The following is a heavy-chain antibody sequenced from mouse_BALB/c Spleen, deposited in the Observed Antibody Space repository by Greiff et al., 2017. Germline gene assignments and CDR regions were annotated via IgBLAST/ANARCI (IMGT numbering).Heavy chain of an antibody. D-gene: IGHD3-2*01. CDR2: IDPETGGT. V-gene: IGHV1-15*01. CDR1: GYTFTDYE. CDR3: TRDSSGPFAY. Sequence: VQVVESGAELVRPGASVTLSCKASGYTFTDYEMHWVKQTPVHGLEWIGAIDPETGGTAYNQKFKGKATLTADKSSSTAYMELRSLTSEDSAVYYCTRDSSGPFAYWGQGTLVTVSA. J-gene: IGHJ3*01.